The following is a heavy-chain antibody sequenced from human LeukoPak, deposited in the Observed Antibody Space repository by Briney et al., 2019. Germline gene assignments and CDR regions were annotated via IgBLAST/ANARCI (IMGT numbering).Heavy chain of an antibody. Sequence: GGSLRLSCAASGFTFSSYGMHWVRQAPGKGLEWVAFIRYDGNNKYYVDSVKGRFTISRDNSKNTLYLQMNSLRAEDTAVYYCTKDSPNRAVNYNFDYWSQGNLVTVSS. CDR2: IRYDGNNK. J-gene: IGHJ4*02. CDR1: GFTFSSYG. D-gene: IGHD1-14*01. V-gene: IGHV3-30*02. CDR3: TKDSPNRAVNYNFDY.